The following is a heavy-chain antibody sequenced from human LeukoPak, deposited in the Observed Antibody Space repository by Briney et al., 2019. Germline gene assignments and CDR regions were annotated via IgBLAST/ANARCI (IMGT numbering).Heavy chain of an antibody. V-gene: IGHV1-69*06. CDR2: IIPIFGTA. Sequence: SVKVFCKASGGTFSSYAISWVRQAPGQGLEWMGGIIPIFGTANYAQKFQGRVTITADKSTSTAYMELSSLRSEDTAVYYCARDYMDDAFDIWGQGTMVTVSS. D-gene: IGHD3-10*01. J-gene: IGHJ3*02. CDR3: ARDYMDDAFDI. CDR1: GGTFSSYA.